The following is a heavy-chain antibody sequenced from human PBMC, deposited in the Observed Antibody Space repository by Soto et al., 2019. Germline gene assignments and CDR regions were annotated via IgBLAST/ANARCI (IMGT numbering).Heavy chain of an antibody. CDR2: INPSGGST. CDR1: GYTFTSYY. J-gene: IGHJ6*02. D-gene: IGHD5-18*01. CDR3: ASLDTAMVHYYYYGMDV. V-gene: IGHV1-46*03. Sequence: ASVKVSCKASGYTFTSYYMHWVRQAPGQGLEWMGIINPSGGSTSYAQKFQGRVTMTRDTSTSTVYMELSSLRSEDTAVYYCASLDTAMVHYYYYGMDVGGQGTRVTVSS.